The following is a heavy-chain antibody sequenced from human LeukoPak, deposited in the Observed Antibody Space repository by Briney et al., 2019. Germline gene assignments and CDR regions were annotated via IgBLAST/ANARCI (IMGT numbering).Heavy chain of an antibody. CDR3: ARTGRDFWSGFDAFDI. CDR1: GYTFTGYY. D-gene: IGHD3-3*01. V-gene: IGHV1-2*02. J-gene: IGHJ3*02. Sequence: GESLKISCKASGYTFTGYYMHWVRQAPGQGLEWMGWINPNSGGTNYAQKFQGRVTMTRDTSISTAYMELSRLRSDDTAVYYCARTGRDFWSGFDAFDIWGQGTMVTVSS. CDR2: INPNSGGT.